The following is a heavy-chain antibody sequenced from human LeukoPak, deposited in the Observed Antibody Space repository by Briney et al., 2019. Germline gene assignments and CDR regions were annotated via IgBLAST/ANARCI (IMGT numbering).Heavy chain of an antibody. Sequence: PGGSLRLSCAASGFTFSTYAMSWVRQAPGKGLEWVSAISGSGGSTNYADSVKGRFTISRGNSKNTLYLQMNSLRAEDTAVYYCATHYDFWNGYYDYWGQGTLVTVSS. V-gene: IGHV3-23*01. J-gene: IGHJ4*02. CDR3: ATHYDFWNGYYDY. D-gene: IGHD3-3*01. CDR2: ISGSGGST. CDR1: GFTFSTYA.